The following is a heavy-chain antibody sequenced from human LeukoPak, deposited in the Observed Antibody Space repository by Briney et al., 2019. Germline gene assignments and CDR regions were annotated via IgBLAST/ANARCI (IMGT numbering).Heavy chain of an antibody. J-gene: IGHJ6*03. CDR1: GFTFSSYS. V-gene: IGHV3-48*01. CDR2: ISSSSSTI. CDR3: ARDRSSGYYWRGYMDV. D-gene: IGHD3-22*01. Sequence: GGSLRLSCAASGFTFSSYSMNWVRQAPGKGLEWVSYISSSSSTIYYADSVKGRFTISRDNAKNSLYLQMNSLRAEDTAVYYCARDRSSGYYWRGYMDVWGQGTTVTVSS.